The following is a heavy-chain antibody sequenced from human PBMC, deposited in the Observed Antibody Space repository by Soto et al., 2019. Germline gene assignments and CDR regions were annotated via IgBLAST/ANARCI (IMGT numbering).Heavy chain of an antibody. CDR3: ARVGGGESYLGLAAFDI. Sequence: GASVKVSCKASGYTFTSYGISWVRQAPGQGLEWMGWISAYNGNTNYAQKLQGRVTMTTDTSTSTAYMELRSLRSDDTAVYYCARVGGGESYLGLAAFDIWGQGTMVTVS. D-gene: IGHD1-26*01. J-gene: IGHJ3*02. CDR1: GYTFTSYG. V-gene: IGHV1-18*04. CDR2: ISAYNGNT.